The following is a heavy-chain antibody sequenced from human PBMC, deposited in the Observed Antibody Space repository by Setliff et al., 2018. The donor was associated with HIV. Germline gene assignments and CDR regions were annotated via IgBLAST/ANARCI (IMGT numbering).Heavy chain of an antibody. CDR1: GFTFSDYY. CDR3: AKDPRAAVATICDY. Sequence: PGGSLRLSCAASGFTFSDYYMSWIRQAPGKGLKWVSYISSSGGSTYYADSVKGRFTISRDNSKNTLYLQMNSLRAEDTAVYYCAKDPRAAVATICDYWGQGTLVTVSS. V-gene: IGHV3-11*01. J-gene: IGHJ4*02. D-gene: IGHD5-12*01. CDR2: ISSSGGST.